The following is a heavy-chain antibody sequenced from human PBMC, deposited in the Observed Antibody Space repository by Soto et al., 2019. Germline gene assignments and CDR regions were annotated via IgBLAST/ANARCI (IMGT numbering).Heavy chain of an antibody. CDR3: ARVDMVATYVDY. CDR2: IYHSGST. Sequence: SETLSLTCAVSVGSISSSNWWSWVRQPPGKGLEWIGEIYHSGSTNYNPSLKSRVTISVDKSKNQFSLKLSSVTAADTAVYYCARVDMVATYVDYWGQGTLVTVSS. CDR1: VGSISSSNW. J-gene: IGHJ4*02. D-gene: IGHD5-12*01. V-gene: IGHV4-4*02.